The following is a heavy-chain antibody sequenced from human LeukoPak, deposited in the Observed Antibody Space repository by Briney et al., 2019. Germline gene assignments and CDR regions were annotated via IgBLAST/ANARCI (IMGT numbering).Heavy chain of an antibody. CDR3: ARTYDFWSGPTY. D-gene: IGHD3-3*01. Sequence: SETLSLTCTVSGGSVSSGSYYWNWIRQPPGKGLEWIGYIYYSGSTSYNPSLKSRVTISLDTSKNRFSLKLSSMTAADTAVYYCARTYDFWSGPTYWGQGTLVTVSS. J-gene: IGHJ4*02. CDR1: GGSVSSGSYY. V-gene: IGHV4-61*01. CDR2: IYYSGST.